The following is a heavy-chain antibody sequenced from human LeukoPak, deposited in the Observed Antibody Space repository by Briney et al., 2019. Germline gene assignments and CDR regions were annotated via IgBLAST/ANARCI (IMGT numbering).Heavy chain of an antibody. Sequence: ASVKVSCKASGYTFTSYYMHWVRQAPGQGLEWMGIINPSGGSTSYAQKFQGRVTMTRNTSISTAYMDLSSPRSEDTAVYYCAREVKGHSSSSDYWGQGTLVTVSS. D-gene: IGHD6-6*01. J-gene: IGHJ4*02. CDR2: INPSGGST. V-gene: IGHV1-46*01. CDR1: GYTFTSYY. CDR3: AREVKGHSSSSDY.